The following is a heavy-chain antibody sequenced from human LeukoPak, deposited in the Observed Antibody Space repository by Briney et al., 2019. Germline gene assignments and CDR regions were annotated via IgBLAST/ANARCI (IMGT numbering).Heavy chain of an antibody. CDR1: GFTFSTYW. D-gene: IGHD3-10*01. J-gene: IGHJ4*02. Sequence: GGSLRLSCAVSGFTFSTYWMSWVRQAPGEGLQWVANINQDGHEEYYVGFVKGRFTISRDNAKNLVHLQMNSLRVEDTAVYYCARDPPTKSYGSGTFDYWGQGTLVTVSS. V-gene: IGHV3-7*01. CDR2: INQDGHEE. CDR3: ARDPPTKSYGSGTFDY.